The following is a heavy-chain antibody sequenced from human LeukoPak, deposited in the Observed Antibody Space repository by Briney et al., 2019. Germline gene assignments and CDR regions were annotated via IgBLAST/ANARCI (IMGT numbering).Heavy chain of an antibody. CDR3: ARVGGEWSDAFDI. D-gene: IGHD3-16*01. J-gene: IGHJ3*02. Sequence: SETLSLTCAVYGGSFSGYYWSWIRQPPGKGLEWIGEINHSGSTNYNPSLKSRVTISVDTSKNQFSLKLSSVTAADTAVYYCARVGGEWSDAFDIWGQGTMVTVSS. V-gene: IGHV4-34*01. CDR2: INHSGST. CDR1: GGSFSGYY.